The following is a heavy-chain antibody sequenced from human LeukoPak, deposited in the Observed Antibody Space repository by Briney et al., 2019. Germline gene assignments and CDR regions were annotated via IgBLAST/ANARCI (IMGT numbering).Heavy chain of an antibody. D-gene: IGHD4-23*01. CDR3: ARGGGYYFDY. CDR1: GLTFSDYY. Sequence: PGGSLRLSCAASGLTFSDYYMNWIRQAPGKGLEWLSYISSSSSHTNYADSVKGRFTISRDNAKNSLYLQMNSLRAEDTAVYYCARGGGYYFDYWGQGTLVTVSS. CDR2: ISSSSSHT. V-gene: IGHV3-11*06. J-gene: IGHJ4*02.